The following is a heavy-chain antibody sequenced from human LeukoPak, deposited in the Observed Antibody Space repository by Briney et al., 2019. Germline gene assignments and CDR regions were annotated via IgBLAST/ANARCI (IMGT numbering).Heavy chain of an antibody. CDR2: ISSSGSAI. Sequence: GGSLRLSCAASGFTFSGYEMNWVRQAPGKGLEWVSYISSSGSAIYYADSVKGRFTISRDNAKNSLYLQMNSLTAEDTALYHCARDAVTGYSYGYKWFDPWGQGTLVTVSS. J-gene: IGHJ5*02. D-gene: IGHD5-18*01. CDR3: ARDAVTGYSYGYKWFDP. V-gene: IGHV3-48*03. CDR1: GFTFSGYE.